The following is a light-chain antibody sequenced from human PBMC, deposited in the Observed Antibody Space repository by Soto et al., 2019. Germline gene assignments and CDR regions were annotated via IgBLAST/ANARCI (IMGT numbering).Light chain of an antibody. CDR2: EVS. J-gene: IGLJ2*01. V-gene: IGLV2-8*01. CDR1: SSDVGGYNY. Sequence: QSVLTQPPSASGSPGQSVTVSCTGTSSDVGGYNYVSWYQQHPGKAPKLMIYEVSKRPSGVPDRFSGSESGNTASLTVSGLQAEDEADYYCSSYAGSNILVFGGGTKLTVL. CDR3: SSYAGSNILV.